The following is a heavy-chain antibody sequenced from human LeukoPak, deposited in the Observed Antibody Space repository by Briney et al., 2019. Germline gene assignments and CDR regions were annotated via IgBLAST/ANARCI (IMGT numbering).Heavy chain of an antibody. J-gene: IGHJ5*02. CDR2: IYSGGNT. Sequence: QAGGSLRLSCAASGLSVSSNYMSWVRQAPGKGLEWVSVIYSGGNTCYADSVKGRCSISRDNSKNTVFLQINILRAEDTAVYYCARGDYNWNDLDPWGQGTLVTVSS. V-gene: IGHV3-53*01. CDR1: GLSVSSNY. D-gene: IGHD1-1*01. CDR3: ARGDYNWNDLDP.